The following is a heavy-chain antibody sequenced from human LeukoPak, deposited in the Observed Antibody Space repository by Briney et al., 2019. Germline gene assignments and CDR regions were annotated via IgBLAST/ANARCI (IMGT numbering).Heavy chain of an antibody. D-gene: IGHD3-22*01. CDR2: INQDGSTK. Sequence: PGGSLRLSCAAPGFTFSSYWMLWVRQAPGKGLEWVASINQDGSTKNHVDSVKGRLTISRDNAKNSLSLQMNSLTVEDAAVYYCAKDLHYYTSDVWGQGTTVTVSS. CDR3: AKDLHYYTSDV. CDR1: GFTFSSYW. J-gene: IGHJ6*02. V-gene: IGHV3-7*01.